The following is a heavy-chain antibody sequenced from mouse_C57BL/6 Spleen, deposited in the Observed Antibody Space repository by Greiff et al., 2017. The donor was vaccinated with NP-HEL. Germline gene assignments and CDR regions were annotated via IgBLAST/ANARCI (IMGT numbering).Heavy chain of an antibody. CDR3: ARRGDYYGSSSGYFDV. Sequence: VQLQQSGPELVKPGASVKIPCKASGYTFTDYNMDWVKQSHGKSLEWIGDINPNNGGTIYNQKFKGKATLTVDKSSSTAYMELRSLTSEDTAVYYCARRGDYYGSSSGYFDVWGTGTTVTVSS. J-gene: IGHJ1*03. CDR2: INPNNGGT. D-gene: IGHD1-1*01. V-gene: IGHV1-18*01. CDR1: GYTFTDYN.